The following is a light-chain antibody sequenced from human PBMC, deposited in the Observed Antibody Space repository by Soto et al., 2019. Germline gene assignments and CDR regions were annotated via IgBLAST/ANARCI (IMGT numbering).Light chain of an antibody. Sequence: DIQMTQSPPSLSASVGDRVTITCRASQYSSTYLNWYQQKLGKAPKLLIYATSSLQSGVPSRFSGSGSGTDFTLTISSLQPEDFATYYCQQSYSTPWTFGQGTKVEIK. J-gene: IGKJ1*01. CDR3: QQSYSTPWT. CDR2: ATS. CDR1: QYSSTY. V-gene: IGKV1-39*01.